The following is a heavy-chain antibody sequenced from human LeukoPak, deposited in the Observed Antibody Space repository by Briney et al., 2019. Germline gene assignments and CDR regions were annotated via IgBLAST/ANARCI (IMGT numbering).Heavy chain of an antibody. V-gene: IGHV4-34*01. D-gene: IGHD3-10*01. CDR1: GGSFSGYY. CDR2: INHSGST. CDR3: ARVGRSSLTIDY. Sequence: SETLSLTCAVYGGSFSGYYWSWIRQPPGKGLEWIGEINHSGSTNYNPSLKSRVTISVDKSKNQFSLKLSSVTAADTAVYYCARVGRSSLTIDYWGQGTLVTVSP. J-gene: IGHJ4*02.